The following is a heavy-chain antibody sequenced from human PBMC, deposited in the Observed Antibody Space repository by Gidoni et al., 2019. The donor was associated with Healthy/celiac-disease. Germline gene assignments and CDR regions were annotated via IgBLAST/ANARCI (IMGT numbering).Heavy chain of an antibody. CDR3: ARYDYGDHGAFDI. V-gene: IGHV3-23*01. D-gene: IGHD4-17*01. CDR2: ISGSGGST. CDR1: GFTFSSYA. Sequence: EVQLLESGGGLVQPGGSLRLSCAASGFTFSSYARSWVRQAPGKGLEWVSAISGSGGSTYYADSVKGRFTISRDNSKNTLYLQMNSLRAEDTAVYYCARYDYGDHGAFDIWGQGTMVTVSS. J-gene: IGHJ3*02.